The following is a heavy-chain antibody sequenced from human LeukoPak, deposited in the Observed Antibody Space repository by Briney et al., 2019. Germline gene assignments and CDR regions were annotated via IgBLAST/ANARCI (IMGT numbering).Heavy chain of an antibody. J-gene: IGHJ4*02. CDR2: IRYDGSNK. V-gene: IGHV3-30*02. CDR3: AKDRVLRYFDWLFDLDY. Sequence: GGSLRLSCEASGFSFSSYEMNWVRQAPGKGLEWVAFIRYDGSNKYYADSVKGRFTISRDNSKNTLYLQMNSLRAEDTAVYYCAKDRVLRYFDWLFDLDYWGQGTLVTVSS. CDR1: GFSFSSYE. D-gene: IGHD3-9*01.